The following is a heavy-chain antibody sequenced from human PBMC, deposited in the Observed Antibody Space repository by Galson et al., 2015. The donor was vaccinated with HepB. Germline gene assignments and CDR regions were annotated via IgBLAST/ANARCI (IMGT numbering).Heavy chain of an antibody. Sequence: SVKVSCKASGGTFSSYAISWVRQAPGQGLEWMGGIIPIFGTANYAQKFQGSVTITADETTSTAYMELSSLRAEDTAVYYGAKAGVGAKIVVVPAAIPPWYFDLWGRGTLVTVSS. J-gene: IGHJ2*01. V-gene: IGHV1-69*13. CDR3: AKAGVGAKIVVVPAAIPPWYFDL. CDR1: GGTFSSYA. D-gene: IGHD2-2*02. CDR2: IIPIFGTA.